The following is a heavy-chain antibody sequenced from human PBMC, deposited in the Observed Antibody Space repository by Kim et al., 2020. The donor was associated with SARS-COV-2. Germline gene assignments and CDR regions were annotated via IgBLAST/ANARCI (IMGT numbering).Heavy chain of an antibody. CDR3: ARVPDHDYSNVHFDY. J-gene: IGHJ4*02. Sequence: DSWRGRFTIPRDNAKNSLYLQMNSLRAEDTAVYYCARVPDHDYSNVHFDYWGQGTLVTVSS. D-gene: IGHD4-4*01. V-gene: IGHV3-11*01.